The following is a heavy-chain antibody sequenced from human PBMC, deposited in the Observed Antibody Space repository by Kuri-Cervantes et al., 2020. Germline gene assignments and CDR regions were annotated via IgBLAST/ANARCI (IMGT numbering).Heavy chain of an antibody. D-gene: IGHD6-19*01. CDR3: ARRVAVAALDY. CDR1: GYSFTSYW. V-gene: IGHV5-51*01. Sequence: GGSLRLSCKGSGYSFTSYWIGWVRQMPGKGLERMGIIYPGDSDTRYSPSFQGQVTISADKSISTAYLQWSSLKASDTAMYYCARRVAVAALDYWGQGTLVTVSS. J-gene: IGHJ4*02. CDR2: IYPGDSDT.